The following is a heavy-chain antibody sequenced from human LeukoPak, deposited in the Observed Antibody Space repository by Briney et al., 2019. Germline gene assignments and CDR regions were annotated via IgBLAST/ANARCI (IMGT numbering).Heavy chain of an antibody. CDR1: GFTFSTYA. CDR2: ISYDGSNK. D-gene: IGHD6-19*01. CDR3: ARDSYSSGQYGYFQH. Sequence: GGSLRLSCAASGFTFSTYAMHWVRQAPGKGLECVAVISYDGSNKYYADSVKGRFTISRDNSKNTLYLQMNSLRAEDTAVYYCARDSYSSGQYGYFQHWGQGTLVTVSS. V-gene: IGHV3-30-3*01. J-gene: IGHJ1*01.